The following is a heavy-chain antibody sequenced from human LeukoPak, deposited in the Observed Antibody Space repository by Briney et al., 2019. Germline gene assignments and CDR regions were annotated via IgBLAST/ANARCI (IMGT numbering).Heavy chain of an antibody. CDR2: IYYSGLT. CDR3: ARMDKGIKATFFDS. D-gene: IGHD5-18*01. J-gene: IGHJ4*02. V-gene: IGHV4-59*08. CDR1: GGSITYYY. Sequence: SETLSLTCAVSGGSITYYYWSWIRQPPGKGLKWIGYIYYSGLTYYNPSLKSRVTISRDTSKNEFSLRLNSVTAADTAVYFCARMDKGIKATFFDSWGQGTLVSVSS.